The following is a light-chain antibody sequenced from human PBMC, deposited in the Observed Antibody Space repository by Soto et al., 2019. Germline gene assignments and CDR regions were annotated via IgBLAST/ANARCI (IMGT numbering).Light chain of an antibody. V-gene: IGKV3-20*01. CDR3: QQYGTSPWT. CDR1: QSVSSNY. CDR2: GAS. J-gene: IGKJ1*01. Sequence: EIVLAQSPGTLSLSPGERATLSCRASQSVSSNYLAWYQQKPGQAPRLLIYGASSRATGIPDRFSGSGSGTDFTLTISRLEPGDFAVYYCQQYGTSPWTFVQGTKVEIK.